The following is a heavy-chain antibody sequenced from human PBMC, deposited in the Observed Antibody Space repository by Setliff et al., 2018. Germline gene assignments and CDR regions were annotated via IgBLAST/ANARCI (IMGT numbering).Heavy chain of an antibody. V-gene: IGHV4-39*01. CDR1: GASITNINYY. Sequence: LSLTCTVSGASITNINYYWGLIRQPPGKGPEWIGSIFYSGRTFYNPSLKSRVTISVDTSKNQFSLTLSSVTAADTAVYYCARLPNYVWGSPVDYWGQGTLVTVSS. J-gene: IGHJ4*02. D-gene: IGHD3-16*01. CDR2: IFYSGRT. CDR3: ARLPNYVWGSPVDY.